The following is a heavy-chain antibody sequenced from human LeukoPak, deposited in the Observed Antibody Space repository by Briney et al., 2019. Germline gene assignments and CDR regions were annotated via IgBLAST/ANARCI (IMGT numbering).Heavy chain of an antibody. CDR3: ATITFGGVKGSYYFDY. J-gene: IGHJ4*02. D-gene: IGHD3-16*01. Sequence: SETLSLTCTVSGGSISSSNYYWGWIRQPPGEGLEWIGSMYHSGSTYYNPSLKSRVTISVDTTKNQFFLKLSSETAADTAVYYCATITFGGVKGSYYFDYWGQGTLVTVSS. CDR2: MYHSGST. CDR1: GGSISSSNYY. V-gene: IGHV4-39*01.